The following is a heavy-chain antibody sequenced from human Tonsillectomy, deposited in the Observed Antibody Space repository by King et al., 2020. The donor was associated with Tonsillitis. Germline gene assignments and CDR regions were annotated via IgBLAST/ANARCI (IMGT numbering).Heavy chain of an antibody. V-gene: IGHV3-23*04. CDR2: ISGSGGST. CDR1: GFTFSSYA. D-gene: IGHD6-19*01. Sequence: VQLVESGGGLVQPGGSLRLSCAASGFTFSSYAMSWVRQAPGKGLEWVSAISGSGGSTYYADTVKGRFTISRDNSKNTLYLHMNSLRAEDTAVYYCAKAPQWTHDFDYWGQGTLVTVSS. J-gene: IGHJ4*02. CDR3: AKAPQWTHDFDY.